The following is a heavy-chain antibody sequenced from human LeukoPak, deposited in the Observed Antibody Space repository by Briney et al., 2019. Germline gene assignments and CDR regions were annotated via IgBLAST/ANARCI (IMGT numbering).Heavy chain of an antibody. V-gene: IGHV3-49*04. CDR2: IRGKAYGGTT. CDR3: SRSGDSSGYYQYFDY. D-gene: IGHD3-22*01. Sequence: GGSLRLSCTASGYTFGDYAMSWVRQAPGKGLEWVGLIRGKAYGGTTEYAASVKGRFTISRDDSISIAYLQMNSLKTEDTAVSYCSRSGDSSGYYQYFDYWGQGTLVTVSS. CDR1: GYTFGDYA. J-gene: IGHJ4*02.